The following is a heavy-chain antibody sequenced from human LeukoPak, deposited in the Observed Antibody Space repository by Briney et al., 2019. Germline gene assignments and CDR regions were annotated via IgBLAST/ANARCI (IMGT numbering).Heavy chain of an antibody. CDR1: GFTFSSYW. CDR3: ARSGAPIDY. CDR2: IKQDGSEE. J-gene: IGHJ4*02. Sequence: PGGSLRLSCAASGFTFSSYWMTWVRQAPGKGLEWVANIKQDGSEEYYVDSVKGRFTISRDNAKNSLFLQMNSLRAEDTAVYYCARSGAPIDYWGQGTLVTVSS. V-gene: IGHV3-7*01.